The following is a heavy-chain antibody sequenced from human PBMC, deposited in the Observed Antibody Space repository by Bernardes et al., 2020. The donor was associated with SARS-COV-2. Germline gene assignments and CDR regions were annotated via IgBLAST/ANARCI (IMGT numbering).Heavy chain of an antibody. CDR3: ANRVPS. CDR2: ISKSGTNV. Sequence: GGSLRLSCAASRFTFSNYEMNWVRQAPGKGLEWVSYISKSGTNVYYTDSVKGRFTISRDNAKNSLSLQMNSLRAEDTAVYYCANRVPSWGQGTLVTVSS. V-gene: IGHV3-48*03. J-gene: IGHJ5*02. CDR1: RFTFSNYE.